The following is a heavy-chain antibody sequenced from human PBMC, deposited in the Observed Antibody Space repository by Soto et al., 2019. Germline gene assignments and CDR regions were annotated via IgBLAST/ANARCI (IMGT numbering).Heavy chain of an antibody. CDR1: GFTFNSCL. V-gene: IGHV3-23*01. CDR2: ISGSGRYT. CDR3: AKDPPSERMQPDYGMDV. Sequence: GGSLRLSCAASGFTFNSCLMSWVRQAPGKGLEWVSLISGSGRYTDYADSVKGRFTISRDNSKNTLYLQMNSLRAEDTAVYYCAKDPPSERMQPDYGMDVWGQGTTVTAP. D-gene: IGHD6-13*01. J-gene: IGHJ6*02.